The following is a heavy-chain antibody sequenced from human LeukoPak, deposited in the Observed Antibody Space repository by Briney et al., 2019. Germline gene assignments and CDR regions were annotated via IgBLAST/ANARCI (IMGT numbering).Heavy chain of an antibody. Sequence: GGSLRLSCAVSRITFSNAWPSWVRQAPGKGLEWVGRIKSKAEGETKEYAASEKGRFTISRDDSRSRLYLQMSSLKTEDTAVYYCATGIVTGTSRWGQGTLVAVSS. D-gene: IGHD1-20*01. CDR2: IKSKAEGETK. CDR3: ATGIVTGTSR. CDR1: RITFSNAW. J-gene: IGHJ4*02. V-gene: IGHV3-15*01.